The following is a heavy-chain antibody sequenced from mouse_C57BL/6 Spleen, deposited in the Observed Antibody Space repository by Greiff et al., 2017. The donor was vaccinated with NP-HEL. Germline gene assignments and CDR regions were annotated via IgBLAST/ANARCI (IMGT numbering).Heavy chain of an antibody. Sequence: EVQVVESGGGLVQPGGSLSLSCAASGFTFTDYYMSWVRQPPGKALEWLGFIRNKANGYTTEYSASVKGRFTISRDNSQSILYLQMNALRAEDSATYYCARYIYYAFAYWGQGTLVTVSA. CDR2: IRNKANGYTT. CDR3: ARYIYYAFAY. J-gene: IGHJ3*01. D-gene: IGHD2-1*01. V-gene: IGHV7-3*01. CDR1: GFTFTDYY.